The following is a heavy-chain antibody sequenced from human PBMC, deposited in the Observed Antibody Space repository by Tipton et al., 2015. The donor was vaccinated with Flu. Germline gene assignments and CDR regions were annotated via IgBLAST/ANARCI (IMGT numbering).Heavy chain of an antibody. CDR1: GFTFSDYS. CDR3: VRANQGFDP. V-gene: IGHV3-11*01. CDR2: ISSSGTSI. Sequence: SLRLSCVASGFTFSDYSMNWIRQAPGKGLEWVSYISSSGTSIYHADSVKGRFTISRDNAKNSLYLQMNSLRAEDTALYHCVRANQGFDPWGQGTLVTVSS. J-gene: IGHJ5*02.